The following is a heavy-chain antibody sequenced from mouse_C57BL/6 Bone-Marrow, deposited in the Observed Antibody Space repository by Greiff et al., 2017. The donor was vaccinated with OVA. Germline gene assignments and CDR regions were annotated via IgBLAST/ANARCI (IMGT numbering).Heavy chain of an antibody. Sequence: EVQRVESGEGLVKPGGSLKLSCAASGFTFSSYAMSWVRQTPEKRLEWVAYISSGGDYIYYADTVKGRFTITGDNARNTLYLQISRLKSEDTAMYYCTRDRRALLGAYWGQGTLVTVSA. J-gene: IGHJ3*01. CDR2: ISSGGDYI. CDR3: TRDRRALLGAY. CDR1: GFTFSSYA. D-gene: IGHD2-12*01. V-gene: IGHV5-9-1*02.